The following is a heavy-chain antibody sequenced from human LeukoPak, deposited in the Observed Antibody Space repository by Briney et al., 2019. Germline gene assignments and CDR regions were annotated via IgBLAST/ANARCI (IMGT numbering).Heavy chain of an antibody. CDR1: GFSFSNYP. CDR3: ASPPGRPNGD. CDR2: ISYDGSSR. J-gene: IGHJ4*02. Sequence: GGSLRLSCAASGFSFSNYPMQWVRQAPGKGLEGVATISYDGSSRYSAASVKGRFTISRDNSKNTLSLQMNSLRVEDTAMYYCASPPGRPNGDWGQGTLVTVSS. D-gene: IGHD7-27*01. V-gene: IGHV3-30*04.